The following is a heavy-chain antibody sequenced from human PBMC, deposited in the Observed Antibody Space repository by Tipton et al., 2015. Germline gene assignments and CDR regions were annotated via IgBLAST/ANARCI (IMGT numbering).Heavy chain of an antibody. V-gene: IGHV4-31*03. J-gene: IGHJ3*02. D-gene: IGHD5-18*01. CDR1: GGSISSGGYY. Sequence: TLSLTCTVSGGSISSGGYYWNWIRQHPGKGLEWIAYIYYSGSTYYNPSLKSRVSISVDTSKNQFSLKLSSVTAADTAVYYCARSDEYTYGRTSFDIWGQGTMVTVSS. CDR3: ARSDEYTYGRTSFDI. CDR2: IYYSGST.